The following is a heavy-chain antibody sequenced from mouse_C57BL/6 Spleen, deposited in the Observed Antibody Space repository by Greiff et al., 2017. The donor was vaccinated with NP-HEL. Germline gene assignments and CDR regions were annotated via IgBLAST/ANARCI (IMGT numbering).Heavy chain of an antibody. CDR1: GFTFSSYA. CDR2: ISDGGSYT. CDR3: ARDPLDSSRAMDY. V-gene: IGHV5-4*01. D-gene: IGHD3-2*01. J-gene: IGHJ4*01. Sequence: EVHLVESGGGLVKPGGSLKLSCAASGFTFSSYAMSWVRQTPEKRLEWVATISDGGSYTYYPDNVKGRFTISRDNAKNNLYLQMSHLKSEDTAMYYCARDPLDSSRAMDYWGQGTSVTVSS.